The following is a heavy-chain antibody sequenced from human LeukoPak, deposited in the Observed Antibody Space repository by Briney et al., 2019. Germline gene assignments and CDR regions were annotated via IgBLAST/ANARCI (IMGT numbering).Heavy chain of an antibody. D-gene: IGHD3-16*01. CDR2: MRQDGSEK. Sequence: GGSLRLSCAASGFTFRNHIISWVRQAPGKGLEWVANMRQDGSEKSYLDSVKGRFTISRDNSKNTLYLQMNSLRAEDTAVYYCAKQLGAYYYYGMDVWGQGTTVTVSS. CDR3: AKQLGAYYYYGMDV. J-gene: IGHJ6*02. V-gene: IGHV3-7*03. CDR1: GFTFRNHI.